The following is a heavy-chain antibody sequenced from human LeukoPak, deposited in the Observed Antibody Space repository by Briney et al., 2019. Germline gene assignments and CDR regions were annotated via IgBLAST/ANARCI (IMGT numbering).Heavy chain of an antibody. CDR2: FDPEDGET. CDR1: GYTLTELS. CDR3: ATGLYDSSGYSTGSPFDY. Sequence: ASVKVSCKVSGYTLTELSMHWVRQAPGKGLEWMGGFDPEDGETIYAQKFQGRVTMTEDTSTDTAYMELSSLRSEDTAVYYCATGLYDSSGYSTGSPFDYWGQGTLVTVSS. J-gene: IGHJ4*02. D-gene: IGHD3-22*01. V-gene: IGHV1-24*01.